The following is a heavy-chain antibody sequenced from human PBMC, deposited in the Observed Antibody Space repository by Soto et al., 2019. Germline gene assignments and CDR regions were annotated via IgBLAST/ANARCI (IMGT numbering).Heavy chain of an antibody. V-gene: IGHV3-33*01. CDR1: GFTFSDYG. J-gene: IGHJ4*02. Sequence: QVQLVESGGGAVQPGRSLRLSCVASGFTFSDYGMHWVLQAPGKGLEWVACIWYDGSKKYYVDSVKGRFTISRASSKNMVYLQMNSLRAEDTALYYCVRDYCSTSSCFDYWGQGTLVTVSS. CDR3: VRDYCSTSSCFDY. CDR2: IWYDGSKK. D-gene: IGHD2-2*01.